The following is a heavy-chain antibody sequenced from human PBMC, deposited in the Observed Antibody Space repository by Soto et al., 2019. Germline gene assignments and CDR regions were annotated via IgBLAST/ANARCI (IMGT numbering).Heavy chain of an antibody. J-gene: IGHJ5*02. V-gene: IGHV3-21*01. CDR2: ISSSSSYI. CDR1: GFTFSSYS. CDR3: ARDLGELERRPNWFDP. Sequence: GGSLRLSCAASGFTFSSYSMNWVRQAPGKGLEWVSSISSSSSYIYYADSVKGRFTISRDNAKNSLYLQMNSLRAEDTAVYYCARDLGELERRPNWFDPWGQGTLVTVSS. D-gene: IGHD1-1*01.